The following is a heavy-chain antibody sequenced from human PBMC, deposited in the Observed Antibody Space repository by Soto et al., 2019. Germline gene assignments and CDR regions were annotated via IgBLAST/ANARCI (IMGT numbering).Heavy chain of an antibody. CDR2: INHSGST. J-gene: IGHJ4*02. D-gene: IGHD6-13*01. Sequence: QVQLQQWGAGLLKPSETLSLTCAVYGGSFSGYYWSWIRQPPGKGLEWIGEINHSGSTNYNPSLKGRVTISVDTSKNQFSLKLSSVTAADTAVYYCARADNSSSWYKDDYWGQGTLVTVSS. CDR3: ARADNSSSWYKDDY. CDR1: GGSFSGYY. V-gene: IGHV4-34*01.